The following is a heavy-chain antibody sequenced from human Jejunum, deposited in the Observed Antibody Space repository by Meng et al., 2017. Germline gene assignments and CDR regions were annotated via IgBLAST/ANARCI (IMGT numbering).Heavy chain of an antibody. J-gene: IGHJ4*02. Sequence: GESLKISCAASGFIFSSCWMSWVRQAPGKGLEWVANIKQDGSDKYYVDSVKGRFTISRDNAKNSVYLQMDSLTAEDTAVYYCARDGRRSYDSSGYTSYYFDYWGQGTLVTVSS. CDR3: ARDGRRSYDSSGYTSYYFDY. V-gene: IGHV3-7*01. CDR1: GFIFSSCW. D-gene: IGHD3-22*01. CDR2: IKQDGSDK.